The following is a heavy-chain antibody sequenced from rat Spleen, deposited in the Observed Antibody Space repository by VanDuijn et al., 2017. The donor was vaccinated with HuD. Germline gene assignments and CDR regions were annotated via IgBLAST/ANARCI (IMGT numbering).Heavy chain of an antibody. CDR2: INTDGTNT. Sequence: EVQLVETGGGLVQPGRSLKLSCVASGFTFSSYWMYWIRQAPGKELEWISSINTDGTNTYYPDSVKGRFAISRDNAENTVYLQMDSLKSEDTATYYCTTQGIIRIPLFDYWGRGVMVTVSS. V-gene: IGHV5-58*01. CDR3: TTQGIIRIPLFDY. D-gene: IGHD4-3*01. CDR1: GFTFSSYW. J-gene: IGHJ2*01.